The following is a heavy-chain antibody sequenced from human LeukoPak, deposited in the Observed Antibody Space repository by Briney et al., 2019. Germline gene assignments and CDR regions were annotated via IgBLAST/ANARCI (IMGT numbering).Heavy chain of an antibody. Sequence: GGSLRLSCAASGFTFSSYGISWVRQAPGKRLEWVADITQDGDRKDYVGSVKGRFTVSRDNDKNSLYLQMNSLRVEDTAVYYCARVFRPSLTVFIIRGAFDIWGQGTMVTVSS. CDR3: ARVFRPSLTVFIIRGAFDI. D-gene: IGHD3-3*01. CDR1: GFTFSSYG. J-gene: IGHJ3*02. V-gene: IGHV3-7*01. CDR2: ITQDGDRK.